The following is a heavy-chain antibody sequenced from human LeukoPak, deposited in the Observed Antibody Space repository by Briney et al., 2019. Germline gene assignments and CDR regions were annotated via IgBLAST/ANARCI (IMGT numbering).Heavy chain of an antibody. J-gene: IGHJ4*02. V-gene: IGHV3-33*06. Sequence: GRSLRLSCAASGFPFSGSGMHWVRQAPGKGLEWVAIVWYDGSNQYYADSVKGRFTISRDNSKNTVDLQMNSLRVEDTAVYFCAKDEDTPATAQPQRGYFESWGQGTLVTVSA. CDR3: AKDEDTPATAQPQRGYFES. CDR1: GFPFSGSG. CDR2: VWYDGSNQ. D-gene: IGHD2-21*02.